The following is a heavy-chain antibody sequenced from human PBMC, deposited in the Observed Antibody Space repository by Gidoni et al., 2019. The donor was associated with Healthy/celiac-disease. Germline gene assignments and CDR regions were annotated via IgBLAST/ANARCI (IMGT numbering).Heavy chain of an antibody. CDR1: GFTFSRYA. D-gene: IGHD2-15*01. J-gene: IGHJ6*02. CDR3: AREVDKGRLSRFGSGGGMDV. CDR2: ISYDGSNK. Sequence: QVQLVESGGGVVQPGRSLRLSCAASGFTFSRYAMPWVRQAPGKGLEWVAVISYDGSNKYYADSVKGRFTISRDNSKNTLYLQMNSLRAEDTAVYYCAREVDKGRLSRFGSGGGMDVWGQGTTVTVSS. V-gene: IGHV3-30*04.